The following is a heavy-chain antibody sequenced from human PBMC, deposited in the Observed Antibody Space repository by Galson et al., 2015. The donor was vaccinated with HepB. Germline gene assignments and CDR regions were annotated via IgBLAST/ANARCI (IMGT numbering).Heavy chain of an antibody. Sequence: SLRLSCAASGFTFSSYSMNWVRQAPGKGLEWISYISGSSGTIYYADSVKGRFTISRNNAKNSLYLQMNSLRDDDTAVYYCAGLEQQLVRYHQSYFQHWGQGTLVTVSS. V-gene: IGHV3-48*02. CDR3: AGLEQQLVRYHQSYFQH. D-gene: IGHD6-13*01. J-gene: IGHJ1*01. CDR1: GFTFSSYS. CDR2: ISGSSGTI.